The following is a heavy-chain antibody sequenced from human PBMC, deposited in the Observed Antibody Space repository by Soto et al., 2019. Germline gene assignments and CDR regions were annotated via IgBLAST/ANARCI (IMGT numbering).Heavy chain of an antibody. CDR1: GFTFSSYG. V-gene: IGHV3-30*18. CDR3: AKEVAVAGDFDY. Sequence: QVRLVESGGGVVQPGRSLRLSCVASGFTFSSYGIHWVRQAPGNGLEWVAVISSDGNTKYYADSVKGRFTISRDNSKNTLYLQMDSLRPEDTAVYYCAKEVAVAGDFDYWGHGTLVTVSS. J-gene: IGHJ4*01. D-gene: IGHD6-19*01. CDR2: ISSDGNTK.